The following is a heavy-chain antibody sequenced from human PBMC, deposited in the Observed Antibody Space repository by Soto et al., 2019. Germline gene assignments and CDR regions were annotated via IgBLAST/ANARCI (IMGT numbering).Heavy chain of an antibody. Sequence: ASVKVSCRASGYTFTSYVISWVRQAPGQGLEWLGLISAYNDNTNYEQKLQGRVAMTTDKSTNKAYMELRSLRSDETAVYYCARDECTNCVCYMGXWGQGTQVTVSX. D-gene: IGHD2-8*01. CDR2: ISAYNDNT. CDR1: GYTFTSYV. J-gene: IGHJ4*02. V-gene: IGHV1-18*01. CDR3: ARDECTNCVCYMGX.